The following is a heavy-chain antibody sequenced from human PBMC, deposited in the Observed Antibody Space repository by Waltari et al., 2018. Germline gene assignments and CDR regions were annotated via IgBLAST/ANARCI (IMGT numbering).Heavy chain of an antibody. CDR1: GFTFNNYG. D-gene: IGHD2-15*01. V-gene: IGHV3-23*01. CDR3: AKDLHAGCSGVSCYSWWFDP. CDR2: IIGISGAT. Sequence: EERLFESGGGLVQPGGSLRLSCGGSGFTFNNYGLNWVSQVPGRRLEWVSIIGISGATYYADSVRGRFTISRDNSKNTLYLEMNSLRVEDTATYFCAKDLHAGCSGVSCYSWWFDPRGQGTVVTVSS. J-gene: IGHJ5*02.